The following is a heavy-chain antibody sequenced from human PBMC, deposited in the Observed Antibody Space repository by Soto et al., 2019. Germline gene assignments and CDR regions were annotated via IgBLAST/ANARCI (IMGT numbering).Heavy chain of an antibody. V-gene: IGHV4-39*01. CDR3: GRLEGLATISYYFDY. D-gene: IGHD3-9*01. J-gene: IGHJ4*02. CDR2: VYYSGST. Sequence: PSETLSLTCTVSGGSVISSSYYLGWVRQPPGKGLEWIGSVYYSGSTYYNPSLESRVTISVDKSKNQFSLKLMSLSAADTAVYYCGRLEGLATISYYFDYWGQGALLTVSS. CDR1: GGSVISSSYY.